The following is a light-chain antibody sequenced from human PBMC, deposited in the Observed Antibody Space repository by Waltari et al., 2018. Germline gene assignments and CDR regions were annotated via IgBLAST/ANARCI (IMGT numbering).Light chain of an antibody. CDR2: RNN. V-gene: IGLV1-47*01. J-gene: IGLJ3*02. CDR3: ATWDGSLTAWV. CDR1: RSNTGRNY. Sequence: QSVLTQPPSASGTPGQRVTISCSGSRSNTGRNYVYWYQQFPGTAPKLLVYRNNERPSGVPDRISGSKSGTSASLAISGLRSEDEADYYCATWDGSLTAWVFGGGTKLTVL.